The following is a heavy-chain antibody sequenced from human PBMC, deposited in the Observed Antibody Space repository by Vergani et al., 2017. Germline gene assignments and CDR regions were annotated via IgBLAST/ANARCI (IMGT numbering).Heavy chain of an antibody. Sequence: EVQLVQSGAEVKKPGESLKISCKGSGYSFTSYWIGWVRQMPGKGLEWMGIIYPGDSDTRYSPSFQGQVTISADKSISTAYLQWSSLKASDTAMYYCARRNRVPXASRGGYYYYYMDVWGKGTTVTVSS. D-gene: IGHD2-2*01. CDR3: ARRNRVPXASRGGYYYYYMDV. CDR1: GYSFTSYW. J-gene: IGHJ6*03. CDR2: IYPGDSDT. V-gene: IGHV5-51*03.